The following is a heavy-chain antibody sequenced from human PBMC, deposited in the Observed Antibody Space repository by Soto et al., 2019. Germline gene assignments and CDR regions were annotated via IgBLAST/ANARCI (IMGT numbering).Heavy chain of an antibody. CDR2: ISSSSGYR. V-gene: IGHV3-21*03. J-gene: IGHJ3*02. Sequence: GESLKISCAASGFTFSSYIMNWVRQAPGKGLEWVSSISSSSGYRLYADSVKGRFTISRDNAENSLYLQMNSLRAEDTAVYYCASPKGGAFDIWGQGTMVTVS. CDR1: GFTFSSYI. D-gene: IGHD3-16*01. CDR3: ASPKGGAFDI.